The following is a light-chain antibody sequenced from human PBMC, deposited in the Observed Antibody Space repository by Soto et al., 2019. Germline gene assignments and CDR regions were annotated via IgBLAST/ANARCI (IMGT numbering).Light chain of an antibody. CDR3: SSYTSSNTLV. Sequence: QSALTQPASVSGSPGQSITISCTGTSSDVGGYIYVSWYQQYPGKAPKLMIYEVSNRPSGVSNRFSGSKSGNTASLTISGLQSEDEADYYCSSYTSSNTLVFGGGTKVTVL. J-gene: IGLJ3*02. CDR2: EVS. V-gene: IGLV2-14*01. CDR1: SSDVGGYIY.